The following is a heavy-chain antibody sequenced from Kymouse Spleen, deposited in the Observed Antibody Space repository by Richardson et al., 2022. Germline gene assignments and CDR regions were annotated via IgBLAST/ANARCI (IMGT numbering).Heavy chain of an antibody. D-gene: IGHD6-6*01. CDR1: GFTFSDHY. V-gene: IGHV3-72*01. J-gene: IGHJ3*02. CDR3: ARDRR*QLVCCF*Y. Sequence: EVQLVESGGGLVQPGGSLRLSCAASGFTFSDHYMDWVRQAPGKGLEWVGRTRNKANSYTTEYAASVKGRFTISRDDSKNSLYLQMNSLKTEDTAVYYCARDRR*QLVCCF*YLGPRDNGHRLF. CDR2: TRNKANSYTT.